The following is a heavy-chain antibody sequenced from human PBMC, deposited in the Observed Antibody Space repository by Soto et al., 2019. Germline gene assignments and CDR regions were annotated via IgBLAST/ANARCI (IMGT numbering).Heavy chain of an antibody. J-gene: IGHJ5*02. CDR2: IYYSGRT. Sequence: PSETLSLTCTVSGGSISSGGYYWSWIRQHPGKGLEWIGYIYYSGRTYYNPSLKSRVTISVDTSKNQFSLKLSSVTAADTAVYYCARVFSDSSSXFDLWGQGTLVTVSS. CDR1: GGSISSGGYY. CDR3: ARVFSDSSSXFDL. V-gene: IGHV4-31*03. D-gene: IGHD6-13*01.